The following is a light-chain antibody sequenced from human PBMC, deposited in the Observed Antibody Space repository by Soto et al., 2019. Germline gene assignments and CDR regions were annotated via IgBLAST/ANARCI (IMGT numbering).Light chain of an antibody. J-gene: IGLJ1*01. CDR1: SSNIGGNS. CDR2: DDN. CDR3: GSWDSSLSAYV. V-gene: IGLV1-51*01. Sequence: QSVLTQPPSVSAAPGQKVTISCSGSSSNIGGNSVSWYQQLPVNAPKLLIYDDNKRPSGIPDRFSGSKSGTSATLSITGFQTGDEADYYCGSWDSSLSAYVFGTGPKVTVL.